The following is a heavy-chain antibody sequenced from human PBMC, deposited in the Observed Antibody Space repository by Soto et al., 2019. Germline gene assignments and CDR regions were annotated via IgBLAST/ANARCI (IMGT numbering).Heavy chain of an antibody. CDR2: ISGSGGST. J-gene: IGHJ5*02. D-gene: IGHD6-13*01. CDR1: GFTFSSYA. Sequence: PGGSLRLSCAASGFTFSSYAMSWVRQAPGKGLEWVSAISGSGGSTYYADSVKGRFTISRDNSKNTLYLQMNSLRAEDTAVYYCAKTGYPGIAAAGTIDNWFDPLCQGTLVTVSS. V-gene: IGHV3-23*01. CDR3: AKTGYPGIAAAGTIDNWFDP.